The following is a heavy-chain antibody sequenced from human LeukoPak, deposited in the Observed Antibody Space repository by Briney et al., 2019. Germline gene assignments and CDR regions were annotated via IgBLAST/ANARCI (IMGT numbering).Heavy chain of an antibody. J-gene: IGHJ4*02. Sequence: ASVKVSCKPSGYSFTNNYMHWVRQAPGQGLEWMGIINPSGGNTNYAQKFQGRVTMTRDTSTRTVYMELSSLRSEDTAVYYCARDQGLTGYFDCWGQGTLVTVSS. CDR1: GYSFTNNY. CDR2: INPSGGNT. V-gene: IGHV1-46*01. D-gene: IGHD3-9*01. CDR3: ARDQGLTGYFDC.